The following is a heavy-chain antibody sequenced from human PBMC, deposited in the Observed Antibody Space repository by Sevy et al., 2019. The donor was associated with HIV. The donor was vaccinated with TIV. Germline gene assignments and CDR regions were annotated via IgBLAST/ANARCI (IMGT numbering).Heavy chain of an antibody. D-gene: IGHD2-8*01. CDR2: ISYDGVNK. CDR1: GFTFHTYA. CDR3: ARVAVEYCTNDCYHRFDH. V-gene: IGHV3-30-3*01. Sequence: GGSLRLSCAASGFTFHTYAMIWVRQAPGKGLEWLTLISYDGVNKYYADSVKGRFTISRDNSKNTLYLQMDSLRVEDTALYYCARVAVEYCTNDCYHRFDHWGQGTLVTVSS. J-gene: IGHJ4*02.